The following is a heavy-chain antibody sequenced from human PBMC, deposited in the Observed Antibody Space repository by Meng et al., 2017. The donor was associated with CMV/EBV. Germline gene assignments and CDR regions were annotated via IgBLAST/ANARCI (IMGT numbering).Heavy chain of an antibody. D-gene: IGHD3-3*01. CDR3: AGGLTIFGVVINYYYYGMDV. J-gene: IGHJ6*02. CDR2: INPNSGGT. CDR1: GYTFTGYY. Sequence: ASVTVSCKASGYTFTGYYMHWVRQAPGQGLEWMGWINPNSGGTNYAQKFQGRVTMTRDTSISTAYMELSRLRSDDTAVYYCAGGLTIFGVVINYYYYGMDVWGQGTTVTVSS. V-gene: IGHV1-2*02.